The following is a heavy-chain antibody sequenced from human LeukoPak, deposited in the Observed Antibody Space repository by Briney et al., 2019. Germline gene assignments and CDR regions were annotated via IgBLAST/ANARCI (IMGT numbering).Heavy chain of an antibody. CDR1: GFTFNSYW. V-gene: IGHV3-7*01. CDR2: IKQDGSEK. J-gene: IGHJ4*02. D-gene: IGHD3-3*01. Sequence: GGSLRLSCAASGFTFNSYWMSWVRQAPGVGLGWVANIKQDGSEKYYVDSVKGRFTISRDNAKNSLYLQMNSLRAEDAAVYYCARDDVAFWSGYERGPYFDYWGQGTLVTVSS. CDR3: ARDDVAFWSGYERGPYFDY.